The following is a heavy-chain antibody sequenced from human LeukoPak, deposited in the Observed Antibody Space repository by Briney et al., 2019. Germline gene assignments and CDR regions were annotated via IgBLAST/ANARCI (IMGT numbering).Heavy chain of an antibody. CDR1: GFTFSSYW. CDR3: ARTDGNAGDLDY. J-gene: IGHJ4*02. Sequence: GGSLRLSCAASGFTFSSYWMHWVRQAPGKGVVWVSRINSDGSSTSYADSVKGRFTISRDNAKNTLYLQMNSLRAEGTSVYYCARTDGNAGDLDYWGQGTLVTVSS. CDR2: INSDGSST. D-gene: IGHD2-8*01. V-gene: IGHV3-74*01.